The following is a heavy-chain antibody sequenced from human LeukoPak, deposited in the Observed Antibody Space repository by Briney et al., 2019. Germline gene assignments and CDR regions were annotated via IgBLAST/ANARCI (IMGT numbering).Heavy chain of an antibody. D-gene: IGHD6-6*01. CDR3: GRSVAAPADY. CDR1: GFTLSNVW. CDR2: IRGDGSVK. V-gene: IGHV3-7*03. J-gene: IGHJ4*02. Sequence: PGGSLRLSCATSGFTLSNVWMSWVRQAPGKGLEWVGNIRGDGSVKFYLDSVKGRFTISRDNTNSVSLQMNNLKAEDTVVYYCGRSVAAPADYWGQGTLVIVSS.